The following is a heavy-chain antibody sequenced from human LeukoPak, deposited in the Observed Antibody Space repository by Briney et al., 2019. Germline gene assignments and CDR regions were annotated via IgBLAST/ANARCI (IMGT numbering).Heavy chain of an antibody. CDR1: GFTFSSYA. CDR3: AKDLSSSSWGWYYYGMDV. D-gene: IGHD6-13*01. V-gene: IGHV3-23*01. J-gene: IGHJ6*02. CDR2: ISGSGGST. Sequence: PGGSLRLSCAASGFTFSSYAMTWVRQAPGKGLEWVSAISGSGGSTYYADSVKGRFTISRDNSKNTLYLQMNSLRAEDTAVYYCAKDLSSSSWGWYYYGMDVWGQGTTVTVSS.